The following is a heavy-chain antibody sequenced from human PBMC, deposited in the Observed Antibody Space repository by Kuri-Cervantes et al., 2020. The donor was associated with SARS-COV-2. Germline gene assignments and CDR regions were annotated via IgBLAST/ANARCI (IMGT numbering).Heavy chain of an antibody. J-gene: IGHJ4*02. CDR3: VKSSYGGSSSWPDY. V-gene: IGHV3-64D*06. CDR1: GFTFSSYA. CDR2: ISSNGGST. Sequence: GGSLRLSCSASGFTFSSYAMHWVRQAPEKGLEYVSAISSNGGSTYYADSVKGRFTISRDNSKNTLYLQMSSLRAEDTAVYYCVKSSYGGSSSWPDYWGQGTLVTVSS. D-gene: IGHD6-13*01.